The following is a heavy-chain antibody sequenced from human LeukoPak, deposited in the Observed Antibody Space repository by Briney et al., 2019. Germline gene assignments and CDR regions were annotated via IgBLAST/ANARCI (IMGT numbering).Heavy chain of an antibody. CDR3: ARDVSWGTSYFDY. CDR1: GFTFDDHG. Sequence: GGSLRLSCKASGFTFDDHGMSWVRQAPGKGLEWVSNINWNGGSTGDVDSVKGRFTISRDNGKNSLYLQMNSLRVEDTAFYYCARDVSWGTSYFDYWGQGILVTVSS. D-gene: IGHD1-1*01. CDR2: INWNGGST. J-gene: IGHJ4*02. V-gene: IGHV3-20*04.